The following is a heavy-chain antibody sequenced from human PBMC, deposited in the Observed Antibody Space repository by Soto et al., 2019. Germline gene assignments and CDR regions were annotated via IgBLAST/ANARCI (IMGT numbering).Heavy chain of an antibody. D-gene: IGHD6-19*01. J-gene: IGHJ4*02. Sequence: ESGGRVVRPGVSLRLSCAASGFNFEEYGMTWVRQAPGKGLEWVAGSNWDGDDTGYADSVQGRFTISRDNAKKCLYLQMNSLRVDDTALYYCARGDIAVAVSSDYWGQGTLVTVSS. CDR3: ARGDIAVAVSSDY. CDR1: GFNFEEYG. V-gene: IGHV3-20*04. CDR2: SNWDGDDT.